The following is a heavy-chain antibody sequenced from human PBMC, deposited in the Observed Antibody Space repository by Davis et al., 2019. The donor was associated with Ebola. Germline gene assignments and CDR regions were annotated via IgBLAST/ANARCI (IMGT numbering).Heavy chain of an antibody. Sequence: PSETLSLTCTVSGGSISSYYWSWIRQPPGKGLEWIGEINHSGSTNYNPSLKSRVTISVDTSKNQFSLKLSSVTAADTAVYYCARGGIAARPTDYWGQGTLVTVSS. J-gene: IGHJ4*02. CDR3: ARGGIAARPTDY. D-gene: IGHD6-6*01. CDR1: GGSISSYY. CDR2: INHSGST. V-gene: IGHV4-34*01.